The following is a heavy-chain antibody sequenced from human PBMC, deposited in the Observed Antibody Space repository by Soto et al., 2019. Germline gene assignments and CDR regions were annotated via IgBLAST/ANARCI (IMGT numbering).Heavy chain of an antibody. CDR3: ARGLYSSGGGWSRWFDP. V-gene: IGHV1-18*01. J-gene: IGHJ5*02. Sequence: QVQLVQSGAEVKKPGASVKVSCKASGYTFTSYGISWVRQAPGQGLEWMGWISAYNGNTNYAQKVQGRVTMTTDTATSTADMELRSLRSDDTAVYYCARGLYSSGGGWSRWFDPWGQGTLVTVSS. CDR2: ISAYNGNT. CDR1: GYTFTSYG. D-gene: IGHD6-19*01.